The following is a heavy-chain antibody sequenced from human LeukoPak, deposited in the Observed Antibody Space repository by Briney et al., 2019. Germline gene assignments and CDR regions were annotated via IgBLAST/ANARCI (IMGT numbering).Heavy chain of an antibody. CDR3: ARFIAAPYYFDY. Sequence: GGSLRLSCAASGFTFSSYRMNWVRQAPGKGLEWVSFISSSRSYIYYADSVKDRFTISRDNAKNSLYLEMNSLRAEDTAVYYCARFIAAPYYFDYWGRGTLVTVSS. D-gene: IGHD6-13*01. V-gene: IGHV3-21*01. CDR1: GFTFSSYR. CDR2: ISSSRSYI. J-gene: IGHJ4*02.